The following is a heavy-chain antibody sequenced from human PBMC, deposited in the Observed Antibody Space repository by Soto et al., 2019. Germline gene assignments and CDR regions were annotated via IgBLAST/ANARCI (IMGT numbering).Heavy chain of an antibody. CDR3: ERSKGEMLTGYQS. Sequence: PVRVSCKTSGGTFSSYAISWVRQAPGQGLEWMGGIIPIFGTAYTAQKFQGRVKITADECTSTAYMELSGPRSEDTGVYYCERSKGEMLTGYQSWDQGTLVTVSS. CDR1: GGTFSSYA. D-gene: IGHD3-9*01. V-gene: IGHV1-69*13. CDR2: IIPIFGTA. J-gene: IGHJ4*02.